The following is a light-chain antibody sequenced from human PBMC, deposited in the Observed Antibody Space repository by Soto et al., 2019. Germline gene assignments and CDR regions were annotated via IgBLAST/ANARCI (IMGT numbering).Light chain of an antibody. CDR1: SSDIGTHNL. CDR3: CSYAGSSTVV. CDR2: DDT. J-gene: IGLJ2*01. V-gene: IGLV2-23*01. Sequence: QSALTQPASVSGSPGQSITISCTGTSSDIGTHNLVSWYQQHPGKAPKFMIYDDTKRPSGVSNRFSGSKSGNTASLTISGLQAEDEADYYCCSYAGSSTVVFGGGTKLTVL.